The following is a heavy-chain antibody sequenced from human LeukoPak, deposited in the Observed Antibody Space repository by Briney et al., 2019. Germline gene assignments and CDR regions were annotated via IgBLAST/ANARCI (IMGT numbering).Heavy chain of an antibody. J-gene: IGHJ1*01. CDR2: IWSDGSDK. D-gene: IGHD4-11*01. V-gene: IGHV3-33*06. CDR3: AKDAQRGFDYSNSLQN. CDR1: GFAFGTYA. Sequence: TGGSLRLSCAGSGFAFGTYAMSWVRQTPGAGLEWVAVIWSDGSDKYYAKSVKGRFTISRDNSKNSLFLQMNSLRAEDTAVYYCAKDAQRGFDYSNSLQNWGQGILVTVSS.